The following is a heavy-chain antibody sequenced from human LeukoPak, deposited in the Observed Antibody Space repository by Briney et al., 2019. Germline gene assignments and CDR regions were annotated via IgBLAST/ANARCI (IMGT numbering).Heavy chain of an antibody. V-gene: IGHV5-51*01. CDR2: ICPGDSDT. CDR3: ARYGSGSYHRAVEY. D-gene: IGHD3-10*01. J-gene: IGHJ4*02. CDR1: GYSFTSYW. Sequence: GESLKISCKDSGYSFTSYWIGCVRQVPGEGPEWMGVICPGDSDTRYSPSFQGQVTISADKSISTAYLQWSSLKASDTAMYYCARYGSGSYHRAVEYWGQGTLLTVSS.